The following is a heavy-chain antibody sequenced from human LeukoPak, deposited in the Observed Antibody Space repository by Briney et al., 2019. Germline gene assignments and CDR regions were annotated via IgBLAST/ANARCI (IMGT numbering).Heavy chain of an antibody. CDR1: GFTFSSYW. CDR3: ARDRGGYYYDSSGYRDY. D-gene: IGHD3-22*01. J-gene: IGHJ4*02. V-gene: IGHV3-74*01. Sequence: GGSLRLSCAASGFTFSSYWMHWVRQAPGKGLVWVSRINSDGSSTSYADSVKGRFTISRDNAKNTLYLQMNSLRAEDTAVYYCARDRGGYYYDSSGYRDYWGQGTLVTVSS. CDR2: INSDGSST.